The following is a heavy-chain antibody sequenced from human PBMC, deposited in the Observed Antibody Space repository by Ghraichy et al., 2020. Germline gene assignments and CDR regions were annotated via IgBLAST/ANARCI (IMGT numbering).Heavy chain of an antibody. CDR2: IKPDGSEN. CDR1: GFNFTSSW. J-gene: IGHJ4*02. CDR3: TRDRAFKCFDY. D-gene: IGHD3-10*01. Sequence: GGSLRLSCAASGFNFTSSWMNWVRQAPGKELEWVAGIKPDGSENYHVDSVTGRFTISRDNARNSLYLQMNSLRAEDTAFYYCTRDRAFKCFDYWGQGTLVPVSS. V-gene: IGHV3-7*03.